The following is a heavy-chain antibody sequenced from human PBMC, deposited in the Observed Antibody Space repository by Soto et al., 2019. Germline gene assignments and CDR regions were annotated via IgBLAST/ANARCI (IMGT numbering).Heavy chain of an antibody. CDR2: IDWGDDK. J-gene: IGHJ4*02. V-gene: IGHV2-70*01. D-gene: IGHD3-9*01. CDR1: GFSLTTSGMC. CDR3: ARMLKGGTFDWIQIGY. Sequence: SGPTLVNPTQTLTLTCTFSGFSLTTSGMCVTWIRQPPGKALEWLALIDWGDDKYYNTPLMTRLTLSKDTSKNQVVLTMNNMDPVDTGTYYCARMLKGGTFDWIQIGYWGQGTLVTVSS.